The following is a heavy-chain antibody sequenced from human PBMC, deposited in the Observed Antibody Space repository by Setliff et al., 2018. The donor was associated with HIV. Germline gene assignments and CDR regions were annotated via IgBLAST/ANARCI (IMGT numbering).Heavy chain of an antibody. V-gene: IGHV3-21*05. CDR2: ISGSGGVK. J-gene: IGHJ3*02. CDR1: GFNFGEYA. D-gene: IGHD3-10*01. CDR3: ARRGNYLGDAFDI. Sequence: GGSLRLSCSASGFNFGEYALSWVRQAPGKGLEWVAFISGSGGVKYYSDSMKGRFIISRDNAKNSVSLQMNSLRVEDTAVYYCARRGNYLGDAFDIWGQGTMVTVSS.